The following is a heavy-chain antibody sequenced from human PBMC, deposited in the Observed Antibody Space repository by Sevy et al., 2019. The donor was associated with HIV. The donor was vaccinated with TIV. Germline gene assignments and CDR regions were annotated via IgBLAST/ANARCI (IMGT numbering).Heavy chain of an antibody. CDR3: GKGGGGHYDPDEIGYYFYYYNMDV. D-gene: IGHD3-22*01. V-gene: IGHV3-23*01. J-gene: IGHJ6*03. CDR2: ISGSGTRT. Sequence: GGSLRLSCAVSGFSFDSYGMTWVRQAPGKGLEWVSGISGSGTRTYYADSVKGRFIISRENSKNTLYLEMNSLRSEDKAIYYCGKGGGGHYDPDEIGYYFYYYNMDVWGKGTTVTVSS. CDR1: GFSFDSYG.